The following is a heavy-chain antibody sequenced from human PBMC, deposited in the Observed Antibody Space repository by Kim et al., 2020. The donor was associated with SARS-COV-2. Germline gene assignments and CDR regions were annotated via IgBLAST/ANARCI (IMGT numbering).Heavy chain of an antibody. D-gene: IGHD3-10*01. CDR1: GFTFSSYD. V-gene: IGHV3-13*01. CDR3: ARARMVRGDFWPQSGDYYHGMDV. J-gene: IGHJ6*02. CDR2: IGTAGDT. Sequence: GGSLRLSCAASGFTFSSYDMHWVRQATGKGLEWVSAIGTAGDTYYPGSVKGRFTISRENAKNSLCLQMNSLRAGDTAVYYCARARMVRGDFWPQSGDYYHGMDVWGQGTTVTVSS.